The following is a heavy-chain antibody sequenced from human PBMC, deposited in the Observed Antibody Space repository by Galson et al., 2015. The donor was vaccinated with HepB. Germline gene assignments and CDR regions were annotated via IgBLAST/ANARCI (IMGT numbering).Heavy chain of an antibody. CDR2: ISGSGNTK. J-gene: IGHJ4*02. V-gene: IGHV3-23*01. D-gene: IGHD2-2*02. CDR1: GFTFSSSA. CDR3: ATPRYCSSAGCYTWFDY. Sequence: SLRLSCAASGFTFSSSAMSRVRQAPGKGPEWVSGISGSGNTKYYADSVKGRFTISRDNSENTMYLQMDSLRADDTAVYYCATPRYCSSAGCYTWFDYWGQGTLVTVSS.